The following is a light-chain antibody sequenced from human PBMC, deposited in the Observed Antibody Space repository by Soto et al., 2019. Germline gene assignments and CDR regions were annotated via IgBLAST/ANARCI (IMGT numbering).Light chain of an antibody. J-gene: IGKJ2*01. CDR1: ESVSTN. CDR2: GAS. Sequence: EIEMTQSPATLSLAPGERVTLSCRASESVSTNLAWYQQKAGQAPRLLIYGASTRATGIPARFSGSGSGTEFTLTISGLQSEDFAIYYCQQYNNWLYTFGQGTKVDIK. CDR3: QQYNNWLYT. V-gene: IGKV3-15*01.